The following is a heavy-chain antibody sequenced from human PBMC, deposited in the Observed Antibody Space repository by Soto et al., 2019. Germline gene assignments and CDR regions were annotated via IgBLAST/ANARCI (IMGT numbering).Heavy chain of an antibody. V-gene: IGHV5-10-1*01. CDR1: GYTFTSYW. CDR3: ARGGPQVVHNLVDP. D-gene: IGHD1-1*01. J-gene: IGHJ5*02. CDR2: IDPTDSYT. Sequence: EVKLVQSGAEVKKPGESLRISCKGSGYTFTSYWINWVRQMPGKGLEWMGRIDPTDSYTNYNPSFQGHVTISADKSLSAAEQQWDSLRASDTVTYYCARGGPQVVHNLVDPWGQGTLGTVSS.